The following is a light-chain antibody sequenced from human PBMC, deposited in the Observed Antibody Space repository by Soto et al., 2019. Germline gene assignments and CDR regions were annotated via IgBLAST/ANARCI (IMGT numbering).Light chain of an antibody. CDR1: SSDVGSYNL. Sequence: QSALTQPASVSGSPGQSITISCTGTSSDVGSYNLVSWYQQHPGKAPKLMIYEGSKRPSGVSNRFSGSKSGNTASLTISGLQAEDEADYYCCSYAGSSTFLSVFGTGTKVTVX. CDR3: CSYAGSSTFLSV. J-gene: IGLJ1*01. V-gene: IGLV2-23*03. CDR2: EGS.